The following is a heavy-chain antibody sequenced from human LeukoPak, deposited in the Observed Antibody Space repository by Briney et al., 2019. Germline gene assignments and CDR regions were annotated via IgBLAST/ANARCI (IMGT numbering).Heavy chain of an antibody. D-gene: IGHD1-26*01. J-gene: IGHJ4*02. V-gene: IGHV4-4*09. CDR3: ARQVGAYEYYFDY. CDR2: IYTSGST. Sequence: SETLSLTCTVSGGSISSYYWSWIRQPPGKGLERIGYIYTSGSTNYNPSLKSRVTISVDTSKNQFSLKLSSVTAADTAVYYCARQVGAYEYYFDYWGQGTLVTVSS. CDR1: GGSISSYY.